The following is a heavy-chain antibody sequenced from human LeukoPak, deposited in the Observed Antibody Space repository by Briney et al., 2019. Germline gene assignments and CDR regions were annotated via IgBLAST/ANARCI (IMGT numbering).Heavy chain of an antibody. D-gene: IGHD5-24*01. J-gene: IGHJ4*02. V-gene: IGHV3-48*01. CDR2: ISSSSSTI. CDR1: GFTFSSYS. CDR3: ARVGDGYNVGFDY. Sequence: PGGSLRLSCAASGFTFSSYSMDWVRQAPGKGLEWVSYISSSSSTIYYADSVKGRFTISRDNAKNSLYLQMSRLRAEDTAVYCCARVGDGYNVGFDYWGQGTLVTVSS.